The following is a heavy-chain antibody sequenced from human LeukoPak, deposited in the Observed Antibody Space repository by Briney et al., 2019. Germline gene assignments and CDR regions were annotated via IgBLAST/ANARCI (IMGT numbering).Heavy chain of an antibody. J-gene: IGHJ4*02. CDR1: GFTFSNYI. Sequence: GGSLRLSCAASGFTFSNYIISWVRQAPGKGLEWVSYISSSSTIYYADSVKGRFTISRDNAKNSPYLQMNSLRAEDTAVYYCARVAGYYDSSGYYEPSDYWGQGTLVTVSS. V-gene: IGHV3-48*01. CDR3: ARVAGYYDSSGYYEPSDY. CDR2: ISSSSTI. D-gene: IGHD3-22*01.